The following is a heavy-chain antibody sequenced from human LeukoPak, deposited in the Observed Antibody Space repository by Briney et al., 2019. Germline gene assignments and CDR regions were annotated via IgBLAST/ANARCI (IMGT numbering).Heavy chain of an antibody. CDR3: ARENDSSFFDY. D-gene: IGHD3-22*01. V-gene: IGHV4-59*01. J-gene: IGHJ4*02. CDR2: IYYSGST. CDR1: GGSISSYY. Sequence: SETLSLTCTVSGGSISSYYWSWIRQPPGKGLEWIGYIYYSGSTNYNPSLKSRVTISVDTSKNQFFLKLSSVTAADTAVYYCARENDSSFFDYWGQGTLVTVSS.